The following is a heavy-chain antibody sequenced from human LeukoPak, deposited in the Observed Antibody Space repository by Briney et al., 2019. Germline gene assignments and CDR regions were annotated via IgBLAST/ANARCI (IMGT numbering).Heavy chain of an antibody. CDR2: INSDGSST. Sequence: GGSLRLSCAASGFTFSSYWMPWARQAPGKGLVWVSRINSDGSSTSYADSVKGRFTISRDNAKNTLYLQMNSLRAEDTAVYYCASGSGSYLVPEYFQHWGQGTLVTVSS. CDR3: ASGSGSYLVPEYFQH. V-gene: IGHV3-74*01. CDR1: GFTFSSYW. J-gene: IGHJ1*01. D-gene: IGHD3-10*01.